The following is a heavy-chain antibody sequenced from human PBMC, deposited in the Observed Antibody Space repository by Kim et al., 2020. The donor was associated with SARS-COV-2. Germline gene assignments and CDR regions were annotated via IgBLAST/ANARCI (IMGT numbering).Heavy chain of an antibody. CDR2: T. CDR3: ARGAEGGTIDY. D-gene: IGHD1-7*01. Sequence: THPNHDLESRITISVDTAKNQFSLKLSSVTAADTAVYYCARGAEGGTIDYWGQGTLVTVSS. V-gene: IGHV4-59*09. J-gene: IGHJ4*02.